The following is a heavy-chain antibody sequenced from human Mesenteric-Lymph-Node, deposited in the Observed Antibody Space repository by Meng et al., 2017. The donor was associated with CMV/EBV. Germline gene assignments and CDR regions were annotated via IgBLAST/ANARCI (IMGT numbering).Heavy chain of an antibody. V-gene: IGHV3-23*03. CDR3: AKHDYYYFYGMDV. CDR2: TYSGGSSS. CDR1: GFLFNSYA. J-gene: IGHJ6*02. Sequence: GGSLRLSCAASGFLFNSYAMSWVRQAPGKGLEWVSVTYSGGSSSYYADSVKGRFTISRDPSKNTLYLQMNSLSVEDTAVYYCAKHDYYYFYGMDVWGQGTTVTVSS.